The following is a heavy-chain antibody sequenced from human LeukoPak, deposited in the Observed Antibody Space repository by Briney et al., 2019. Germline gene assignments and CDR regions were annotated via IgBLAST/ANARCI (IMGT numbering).Heavy chain of an antibody. CDR3: ARDLLNEGNHLDY. CDR2: IYYSGST. V-gene: IGHV4-34*09. CDR1: GGSFSGYY. J-gene: IGHJ4*02. Sequence: KASETLSLTCAVYGGSFSGYYWSWIRQPPGKGLEWIGYIYYSGSTDYNPSLKSRVTISVDTSKNQFSLKLSSVTAADTAVYYCARDLLNEGNHLDYWGQGTLVTVSS. D-gene: IGHD4-23*01.